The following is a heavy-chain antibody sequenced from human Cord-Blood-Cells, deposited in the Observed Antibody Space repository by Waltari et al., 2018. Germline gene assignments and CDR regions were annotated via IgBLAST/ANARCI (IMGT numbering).Heavy chain of an antibody. CDR1: GFTFSSYA. CDR3: ARDRATGTTYYYYGMDV. J-gene: IGHJ6*02. V-gene: IGHV3-30-3*01. CDR2: ISYDGSNK. D-gene: IGHD1-1*01. Sequence: QVQLVESGGGVVQPGRSLRLPCAASGFTFSSYAMHWVRQAPAKGLEWVAVISYDGSNKYYADSVKGRFTISRDNSKNTLYLQMNSLRAEDTAVYYCARDRATGTTYYYYGMDVWGQGTTVTVSS.